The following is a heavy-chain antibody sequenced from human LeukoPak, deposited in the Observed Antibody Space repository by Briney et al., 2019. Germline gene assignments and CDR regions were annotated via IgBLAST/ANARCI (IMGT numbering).Heavy chain of an antibody. Sequence: PGGALRLSCAASGFTFSSYSMNWVRQAPGKGLEGVSLIYTGGSTYYTHSVTGGFTISRDNCKNTEYLQINSLRAEDTAVYFCARDLGTNDAFDIWGQGTMLTVSS. CDR2: IYTGGST. CDR3: ARDLGTNDAFDI. J-gene: IGHJ3*02. D-gene: IGHD7-27*01. CDR1: GFTFSSYS. V-gene: IGHV3-53*01.